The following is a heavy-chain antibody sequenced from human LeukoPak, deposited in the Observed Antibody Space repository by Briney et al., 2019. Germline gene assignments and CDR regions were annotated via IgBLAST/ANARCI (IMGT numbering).Heavy chain of an antibody. V-gene: IGHV3-9*03. D-gene: IGHD6-19*01. CDR3: AKDIRAVAGTDSWFDP. CDR1: GFTFDDYA. CDR2: ISWNSGSI. J-gene: IGHJ5*02. Sequence: GGSLRLSCAASGFTFDDYAMHWVRQAPGKGLEWVSGISWNSGSIGYADSVKGRFTISRDNAKNSLYLQMNSLRAEDMALYYCAKDIRAVAGTDSWFDPWGQGTLVTVSS.